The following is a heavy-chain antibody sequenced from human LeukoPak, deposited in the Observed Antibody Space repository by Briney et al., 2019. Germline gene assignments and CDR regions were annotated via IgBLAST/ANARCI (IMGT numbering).Heavy chain of an antibody. J-gene: IGHJ5*02. CDR3: AKGKAYNNLDWFDP. CDR2: IIGTGDGT. CDR1: GFTFSSFA. Sequence: GGSLRLSCAASGFTFSSFAMTWVRQAPGKGLEWVSSIIGTGDGTFYADSVKGRFTISRDNSKNTLFLQMNSLRAEDTAVYYCAKGKAYNNLDWFDPWGQGTLVTVSS. V-gene: IGHV3-23*01. D-gene: IGHD4-11*01.